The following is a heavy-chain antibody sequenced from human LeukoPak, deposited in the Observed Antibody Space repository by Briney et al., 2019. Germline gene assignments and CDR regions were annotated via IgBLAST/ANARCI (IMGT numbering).Heavy chain of an antibody. CDR3: VREAYSYCTNGVCPHGMDV. J-gene: IGHJ6*02. CDR2: INWNGGST. CDR1: GFTFDYYG. D-gene: IGHD2-8*01. V-gene: IGHV3-20*04. Sequence: GSLILSCATSGFTFDYYGLSWVRQAPGKGLEWVSDINWNGGSTGYADSVKGRFTISRDNAKNSLYLQMNSLRAEDTALYYCVREAYSYCTNGVCPHGMDVWGQGTTVTVSS.